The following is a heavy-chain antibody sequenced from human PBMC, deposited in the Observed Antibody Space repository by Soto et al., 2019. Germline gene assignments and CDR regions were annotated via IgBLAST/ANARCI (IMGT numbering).Heavy chain of an antibody. V-gene: IGHV1-69*02. CDR1: GGTFSSYT. Sequence: SVKVSCKASGGTFSSYTISWVRQAPGQGLEWMGRIIPILGIANYAQKSQGRVTITADKSTSTAYMELSSLRSEDTAVYYCARVKYGSGSYYNPFDYWGQGTLVTVSS. D-gene: IGHD3-10*01. CDR3: ARVKYGSGSYYNPFDY. CDR2: IIPILGIA. J-gene: IGHJ4*02.